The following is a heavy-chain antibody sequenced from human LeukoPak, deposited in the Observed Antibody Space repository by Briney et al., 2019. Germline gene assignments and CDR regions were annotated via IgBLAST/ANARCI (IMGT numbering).Heavy chain of an antibody. CDR2: IYHSGST. Sequence: SETLSLTCAVSGGSISSGGYSWSWIRQPPRKGLEWIGYIYHSGSTYYNPSLKSRVTISVDTSKNQFSLKLSSVTAADTAVYYCARDFRINYYDSSGYYSHLDNDYYAFDIWGQGTMVTVSS. V-gene: IGHV4-30-2*01. D-gene: IGHD3-22*01. J-gene: IGHJ3*02. CDR1: GGSISSGGYS. CDR3: ARDFRINYYDSSGYYSHLDNDYYAFDI.